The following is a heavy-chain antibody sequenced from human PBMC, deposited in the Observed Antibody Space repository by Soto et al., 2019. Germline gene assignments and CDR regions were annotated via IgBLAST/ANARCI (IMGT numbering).Heavy chain of an antibody. CDR1: GASISSGDYY. J-gene: IGHJ3*02. D-gene: IGHD4-17*01. CDR3: ARAGFYGDYLAFDI. V-gene: IGHV4-30-4*08. CDR2: IYHTGST. Sequence: SETLSLTCTVSGASISSGDYYWSWIRQHPGKGLEWIGYIYHTGSTFYTPSLKSRVTISVDRSKNQFSLKLSSVTAADTAVYYCARAGFYGDYLAFDIWGQGTMVTVSS.